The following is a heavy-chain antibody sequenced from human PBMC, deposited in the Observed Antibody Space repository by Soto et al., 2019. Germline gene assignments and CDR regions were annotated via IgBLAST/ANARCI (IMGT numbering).Heavy chain of an antibody. CDR3: SHGYEQYFES. CDR2: IKSKADGGTT. V-gene: IGHV3-15*07. CDR1: GFSLTNVW. D-gene: IGHD5-18*01. J-gene: IGHJ4*02. Sequence: EVQLVESGGGLVKPGGSLRLSCAVSGFSLTNVWMNWVRQAPGKGLEWVGRIKSKADGGTTDYAAPVKGRFIISRDESKNTLYLEMNSLKIEDTAGYYCSHGYEQYFESWGQGTLVTVSS.